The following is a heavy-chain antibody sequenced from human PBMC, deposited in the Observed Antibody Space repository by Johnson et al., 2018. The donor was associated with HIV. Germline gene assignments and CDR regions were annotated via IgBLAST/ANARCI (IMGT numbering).Heavy chain of an antibody. V-gene: IGHV3-74*02. D-gene: IGHD1-26*01. Sequence: VQLVESGGGLVQPGGSLRLSCAASGFDFSSSWMHWVRQAPGKGLVWVSRIMNDGSETAYADSVKGRFFIYSDNSKNTLYLQMDSLRDEETAVYYCAAPSLGGATFDAFDIWGQGTVVIVSS. J-gene: IGHJ3*02. CDR3: AAPSLGGATFDAFDI. CDR2: IMNDGSET. CDR1: GFDFSSSW.